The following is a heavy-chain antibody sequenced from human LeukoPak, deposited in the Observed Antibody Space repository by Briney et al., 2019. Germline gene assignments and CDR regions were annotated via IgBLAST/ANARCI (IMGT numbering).Heavy chain of an antibody. V-gene: IGHV3-48*03. J-gene: IGHJ5*02. D-gene: IGHD3-10*01. CDR1: GFTFSSYE. CDR3: ARIRLRGHWFDP. CDR2: ISSSGSTI. Sequence: QPGGSLRLSCAASGFTFSSYEMNWVRQAPGKGLEWISYISSSGSTIYYADSVKGRFTISRDNSKNTLYLQMNSLRAEDTAVYYCARIRLRGHWFDPWGQGTLVTVSS.